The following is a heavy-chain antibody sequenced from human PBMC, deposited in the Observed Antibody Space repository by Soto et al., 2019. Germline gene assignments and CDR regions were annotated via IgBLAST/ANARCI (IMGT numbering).Heavy chain of an antibody. Sequence: GWLGRSCTASGFTFSSYWMSWVRQAPGKGLEWVANIKQDGSEEYYVDSVKGRFTISRDNAKNSLYLQMNSLRAEDTAVYYCARVDTALVHFGMDVWGQGTKVTVYS. CDR2: IKQDGSEE. CDR3: ARVDTALVHFGMDV. J-gene: IGHJ6*02. CDR1: GFTFSSYW. V-gene: IGHV3-7*01. D-gene: IGHD5-18*01.